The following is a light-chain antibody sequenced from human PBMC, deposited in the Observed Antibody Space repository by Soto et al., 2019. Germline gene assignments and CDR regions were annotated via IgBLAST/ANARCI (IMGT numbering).Light chain of an antibody. V-gene: IGLV2-14*01. CDR1: SSDVGGYNY. J-gene: IGLJ1*01. CDR2: DVN. CDR3: ISYTDSSTRV. Sequence: QSVLTQPASVSGSPGQSITISCTGTSSDVGGYNYVSWYQQHPGKAPKLMIYDVNFRPSGVSNRFSGSKSGNTASLTISGLQAEDEADYYCISYTDSSTRVFGTGTKLTVL.